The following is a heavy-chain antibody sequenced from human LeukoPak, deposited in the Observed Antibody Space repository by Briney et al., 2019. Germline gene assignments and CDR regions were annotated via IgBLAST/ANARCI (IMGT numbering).Heavy chain of an antibody. V-gene: IGHV5-51*01. D-gene: IGHD3-16*01. Sequence: GESLKISCKGSGYSFTSYWIGWGRQMPGKGLEWMGIIYPGDSDTRYSPSFQGQVTISADKSISTAYLQWGSLKASDTAMYYCASGGRLANLPFDYWGQGTLVTVSS. CDR2: IYPGDSDT. CDR3: ASGGRLANLPFDY. CDR1: GYSFTSYW. J-gene: IGHJ4*02.